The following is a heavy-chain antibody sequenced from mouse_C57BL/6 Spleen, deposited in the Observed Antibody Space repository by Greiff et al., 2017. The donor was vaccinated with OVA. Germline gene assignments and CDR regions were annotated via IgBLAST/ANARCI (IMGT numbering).Heavy chain of an antibody. Sequence: QVHVKQPGAELVRPGSSVKLSCKASGYTFTSYWMHWVKQRPIKGLEWIGNIDPSDSETHYNQKFKDKATLTVDKSSSTAYMQLSSLTSDDSAVYYCARNYYGSSYGYFDVWGTGTTVTVSS. CDR1: GYTFTSYW. V-gene: IGHV1-52*01. CDR2: IDPSDSET. J-gene: IGHJ1*03. D-gene: IGHD1-1*01. CDR3: ARNYYGSSYGYFDV.